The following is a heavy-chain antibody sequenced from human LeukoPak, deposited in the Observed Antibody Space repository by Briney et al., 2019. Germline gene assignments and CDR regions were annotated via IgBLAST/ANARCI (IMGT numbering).Heavy chain of an antibody. CDR1: GFTFSSYA. D-gene: IGHD3-22*01. V-gene: IGHV3-30-3*01. Sequence: GGSLRLSCAASGFTFSSYAMHWVRQAPGKGLEWVAVISYDGSNKYYADSVKGRFTISRDNSKNTLYLQMNSVRAEDTAVYHCARVRSFYYDSSGYLPLDYWGQGTLVTVSS. J-gene: IGHJ4*02. CDR3: ARVRSFYYDSSGYLPLDY. CDR2: ISYDGSNK.